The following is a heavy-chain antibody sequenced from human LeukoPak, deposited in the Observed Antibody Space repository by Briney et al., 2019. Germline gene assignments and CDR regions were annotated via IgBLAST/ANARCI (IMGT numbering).Heavy chain of an antibody. CDR2: INRDGSQR. CDR3: TRHDNGDKLGWYFDY. Sequence: GGSLRLSCAASGFSLSAYWMTWVRQAPGKGLEWVANINRDGSQRNHVDSVKGRFTISRDDSKNTAYLQMNSLKTEDTAVYYCTRHDNGDKLGWYFDYWGQGTLVTVSS. CDR1: GFSLSAYW. V-gene: IGHV3-7*03. D-gene: IGHD4-23*01. J-gene: IGHJ4*02.